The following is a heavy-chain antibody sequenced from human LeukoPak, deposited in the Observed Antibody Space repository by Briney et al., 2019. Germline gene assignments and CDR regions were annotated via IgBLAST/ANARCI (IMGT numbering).Heavy chain of an antibody. CDR3: ARGPPNWGYDY. Sequence: VASVKVSCKASGYTFTSYDFNWVRQATGQRPEWMGWMSPNSGGTGYAQKFQDRVTMTRNTSISTAYMELSSLRSDDTAVYYRARGPPNWGYDYWGPGTLVTVSS. J-gene: IGHJ4*02. V-gene: IGHV1-8*01. CDR1: GYTFTSYD. D-gene: IGHD7-27*01. CDR2: MSPNSGGT.